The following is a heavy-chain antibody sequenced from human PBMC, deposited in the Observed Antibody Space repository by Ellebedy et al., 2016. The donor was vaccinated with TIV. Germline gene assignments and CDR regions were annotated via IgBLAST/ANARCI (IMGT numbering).Heavy chain of an antibody. CDR2: IYDSGSA. CDR1: GGSISNSDYY. V-gene: IGHV4-39*07. J-gene: IGHJ5*02. CDR3: ARDPALPRGRFDT. Sequence: MPSETLSLTCTVSGGSISNSDYYRNWIRQPPGKGLEWIGRIYDSGSAYYNPSLKSRVTVSADTSTNQFSLNLSSVTAADTAVYYCARDPALPRGRFDTWGQGTLVTVSS.